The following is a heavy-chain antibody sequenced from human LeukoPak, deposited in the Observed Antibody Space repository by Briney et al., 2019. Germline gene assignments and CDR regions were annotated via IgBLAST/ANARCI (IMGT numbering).Heavy chain of an antibody. CDR3: ARDLWYGDYLYNWFDP. J-gene: IGHJ5*02. CDR1: GGSISSYY. D-gene: IGHD4-17*01. V-gene: IGHV4-4*07. CDR2: IYTSGST. Sequence: SETLSLTCTVSGGSISSYYWSWIRQPAGKGLEWIGRIYTSGSTNYNPSLKSRVTMSVDTSKNQFSLKLSSVTAADTAAYYCARDLWYGDYLYNWFDPWGQGTLVTVSS.